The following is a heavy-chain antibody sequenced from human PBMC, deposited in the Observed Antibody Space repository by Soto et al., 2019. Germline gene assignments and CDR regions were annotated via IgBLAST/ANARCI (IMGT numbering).Heavy chain of an antibody. V-gene: IGHV3-23*01. CDR2: ISSSGYSA. Sequence: EVQLLESGGALVQPGVSLSLSCAASGFTYNNYAMGWVRQAPGKGLEWVSAISSSGYSAYYADSVKGRFIISRDNSRNTMFLQMNKLSAEDTAVYYCAKGSVVVAAKFDSWGQGTQVTVSS. J-gene: IGHJ4*02. CDR1: GFTYNNYA. CDR3: AKGSVVVAAKFDS. D-gene: IGHD2-21*02.